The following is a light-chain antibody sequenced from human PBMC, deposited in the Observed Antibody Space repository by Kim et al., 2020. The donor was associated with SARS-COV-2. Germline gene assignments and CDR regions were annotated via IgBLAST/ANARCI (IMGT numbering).Light chain of an antibody. CDR3: FLSYSGIRV. V-gene: IGLV7-46*01. Sequence: PGGTATPTGGSSTGAVNRGHWPYWYQPQPAQAPRTLFYDTSNKPSWTPARFSGSLLGGKAALTLSGALPEDEAEYYCFLSYSGIRVFGGGTQLTVL. CDR2: DTS. CDR1: TGAVNRGHW. J-gene: IGLJ3*02.